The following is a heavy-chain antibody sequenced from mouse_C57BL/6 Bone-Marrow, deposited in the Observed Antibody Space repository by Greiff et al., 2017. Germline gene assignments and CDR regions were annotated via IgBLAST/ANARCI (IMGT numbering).Heavy chain of an antibody. Sequence: EVQLQQSGAELVKPGASVKLSCTASGFNIKDYYMHWVKQRTEQGLEWIGRIDPEDGETKYDPKFQGKATITADTSSNTAYLQLSSLTSEDTAVYYCARPMVTTCHYAMDYWGQGTSVTVAS. V-gene: IGHV14-2*01. CDR2: IDPEDGET. J-gene: IGHJ4*01. D-gene: IGHD2-2*01. CDR3: ARPMVTTCHYAMDY. CDR1: GFNIKDYY.